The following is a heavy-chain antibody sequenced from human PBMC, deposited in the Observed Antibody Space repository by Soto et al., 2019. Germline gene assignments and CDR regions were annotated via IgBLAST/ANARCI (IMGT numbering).Heavy chain of an antibody. CDR3: ARVPYCSSRSCYCYFDG. CDR2: ISSDGSST. CDR1: GFTLSNYW. D-gene: IGHD2-2*01. V-gene: IGHV3-74*01. Sequence: EVQLVESGGGLVQPGGSLRLSCAASGFTLSNYWMHWARQAPGKGLVWVSRISSDGSSTNYADSVKGRSTISRDNAKNTLNLQLTSLRGGDKAMYFCARVPYCSSRSCYCYFDGWGKGTLVTVSS. J-gene: IGHJ4*02.